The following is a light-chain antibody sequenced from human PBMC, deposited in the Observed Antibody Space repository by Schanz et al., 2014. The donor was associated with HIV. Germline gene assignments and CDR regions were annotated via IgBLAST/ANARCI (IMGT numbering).Light chain of an antibody. V-gene: IGLV2-11*01. Sequence: QSALTQPRSVSGSPXXXXTISCTGTXXDVGGYNYVSWYQQHPGKAPKVMIYDVSRRPSGVPDRFSGSKSGNTASLTISGLQAEDEADYYCXSYAGSYTYVFGIGTKLTVL. J-gene: IGLJ1*01. CDR1: XXDVGGYNY. CDR2: DVS. CDR3: XSYAGSYTYV.